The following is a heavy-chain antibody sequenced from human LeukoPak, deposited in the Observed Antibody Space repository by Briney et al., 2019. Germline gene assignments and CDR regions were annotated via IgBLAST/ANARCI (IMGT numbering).Heavy chain of an antibody. CDR1: GGTFSSYA. CDR3: ARDYDFWSGYYITP. V-gene: IGHV1-69*04. J-gene: IGHJ5*02. Sequence: ASVKVSCKASGGTFSSYAISWVRQAPGQGLEWMGRIIPILGIANYAQKFQGRVTITADKSTSTAYMELRSLRSDDTAVYYCARDYDFWSGYYITPWGQGTLVTVSS. D-gene: IGHD3-3*01. CDR2: IIPILGIA.